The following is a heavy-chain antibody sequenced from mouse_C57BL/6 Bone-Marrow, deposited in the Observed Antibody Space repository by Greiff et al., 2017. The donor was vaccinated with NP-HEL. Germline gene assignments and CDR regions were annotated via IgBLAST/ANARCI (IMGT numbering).Heavy chain of an antibody. J-gene: IGHJ3*01. CDR3: ARANYYGSSSLAY. V-gene: IGHV1-64*01. Sequence: QVQLQQPGAELVKPGASVKLSCKASGYTFTSYWMHWVKQRPGQGLEWIGMIHPNSGSTNYNEKFKSKATLTVDKSSSTAYMQLSSLTSEDSAVYYCARANYYGSSSLAYWGQGTLVTVSA. D-gene: IGHD1-1*01. CDR1: GYTFTSYW. CDR2: IHPNSGST.